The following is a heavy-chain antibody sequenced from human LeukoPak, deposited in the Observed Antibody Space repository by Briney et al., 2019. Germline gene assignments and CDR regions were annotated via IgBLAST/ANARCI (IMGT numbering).Heavy chain of an antibody. CDR2: IYHSGST. J-gene: IGHJ4*02. CDR3: ARAYGDYETYLYFDY. CDR1: GGSISSGGYS. D-gene: IGHD4-17*01. Sequence: SETLSLTCAVSGGSISSGGYSWSWIRQPPGKGLEWIGYIYHSGSTYYNPSLKGRVTISVDRSKNQFSLKLSSVTAADTAVYYCARAYGDYETYLYFDYWGQGTLVTVSS. V-gene: IGHV4-30-2*01.